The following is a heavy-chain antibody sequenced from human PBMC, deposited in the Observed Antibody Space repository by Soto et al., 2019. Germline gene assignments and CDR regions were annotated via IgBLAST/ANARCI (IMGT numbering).Heavy chain of an antibody. J-gene: IGHJ4*02. V-gene: IGHV3-30-3*01. CDR1: GFTFSSYA. Sequence: QVQLVESGGGVVQPGRSLRLSCAASGFTFSSYAMHWVRQAPGKGLEWVAVISYDGSNKYYADSVKGRFTISRDNSKNTLYLQMNSLRAEDTAVYYCARDRWAIFGVVTLEGDYWGQGTLVTVPS. D-gene: IGHD3-3*01. CDR2: ISYDGSNK. CDR3: ARDRWAIFGVVTLEGDY.